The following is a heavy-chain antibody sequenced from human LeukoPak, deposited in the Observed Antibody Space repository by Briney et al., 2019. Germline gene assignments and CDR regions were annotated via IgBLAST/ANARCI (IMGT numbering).Heavy chain of an antibody. CDR2: IYYSGST. CDR1: GGSISSSSYY. J-gene: IGHJ4*02. D-gene: IGHD1-7*01. CDR3: AREDWNYGRYFDY. Sequence: SETLSLTCTVSGGSISSSSYYWGWIRQHPGKGLEWIGYIYYSGSTYYNPSLKSRVTISVDTSKNQFSLKLSSVTAADTAVYYCAREDWNYGRYFDYWGQGTLVTVSS. V-gene: IGHV4-31*03.